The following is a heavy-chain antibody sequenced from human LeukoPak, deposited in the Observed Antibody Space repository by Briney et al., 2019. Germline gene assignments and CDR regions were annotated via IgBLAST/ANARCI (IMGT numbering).Heavy chain of an antibody. V-gene: IGHV4-61*02. CDR2: IYTSGST. CDR3: ARDTGYCSSTSCYFYYYYYYMDV. D-gene: IGHD2-2*01. J-gene: IGHJ6*03. Sequence: SETLSLTCTVSGGSISSGSYYWSWIRQPAGKGLEWIGRIYTSGSTNYNPSLKSRVTISVDTSKNQFSLKLSSVTAADTAVYYCARDTGYCSSTSCYFYYYYYYMDVWGKGTTVTISS. CDR1: GGSISSGSYY.